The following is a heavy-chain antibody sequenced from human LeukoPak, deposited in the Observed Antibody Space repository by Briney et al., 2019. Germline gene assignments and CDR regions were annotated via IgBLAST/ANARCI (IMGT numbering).Heavy chain of an antibody. Sequence: SVKVSCKASGGTFSSYAISWVRQAPGQGLEWMGRIIPILGIANYAQKFQGRVTITAGKSTSTAYMELSSLRSEDTAVYYCARDRDSGYGPYYYYGMDVWGQGTTVTVSS. D-gene: IGHD5-12*01. V-gene: IGHV1-69*04. CDR3: ARDRDSGYGPYYYYGMDV. CDR1: GGTFSSYA. J-gene: IGHJ6*02. CDR2: IIPILGIA.